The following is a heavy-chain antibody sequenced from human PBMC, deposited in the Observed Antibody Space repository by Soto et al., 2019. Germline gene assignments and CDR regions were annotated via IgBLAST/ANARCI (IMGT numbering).Heavy chain of an antibody. J-gene: IGHJ5*02. CDR3: ARDSIIYYDSSCYQRGWFDP. D-gene: IGHD3-22*01. CDR1: GGTFSSYA. V-gene: IGHV1-69*01. Sequence: QVQLVQSGAEVKKPGSSVKVSCKASGGTFSSYAISWVRQAPGQGLEWMGGIIPIFGTANYAQTFQGRVTITADESTSTAYMVLSSLRSEDTAVYYCARDSIIYYDSSCYQRGWFDPWGQGTLGTVSS. CDR2: IIPIFGTA.